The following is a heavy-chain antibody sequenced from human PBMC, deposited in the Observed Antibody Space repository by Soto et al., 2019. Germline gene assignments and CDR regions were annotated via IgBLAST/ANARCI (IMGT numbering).Heavy chain of an antibody. Sequence: ASVKVSCKASGGTFSSYAISWVRQAPGQGXEWMGGIIPIFGTANCAQKFQGRVTITADESTSTAYMELSSLRSEDTAVYYCARDRAYGYYDSSGYPGLDYWGQGTLVTVSS. V-gene: IGHV1-69*13. J-gene: IGHJ4*02. CDR1: GGTFSSYA. CDR3: ARDRAYGYYDSSGYPGLDY. CDR2: IIPIFGTA. D-gene: IGHD3-22*01.